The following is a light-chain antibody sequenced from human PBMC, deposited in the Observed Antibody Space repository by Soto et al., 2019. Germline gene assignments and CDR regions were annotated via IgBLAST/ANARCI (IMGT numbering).Light chain of an antibody. CDR2: DVS. Sequence: QSALTQPRSVSGSPGQSVTISCTGTSSDVGGYNHVSWYQQHPGKAPKLLINDVSKRPSGVPDRFSGSKSGNTASLTISGLQAEDEAEYYFCSYAGSYTWVLGGGTKVTVL. CDR3: CSYAGSYTWV. CDR1: SSDVGGYNH. V-gene: IGLV2-11*01. J-gene: IGLJ3*02.